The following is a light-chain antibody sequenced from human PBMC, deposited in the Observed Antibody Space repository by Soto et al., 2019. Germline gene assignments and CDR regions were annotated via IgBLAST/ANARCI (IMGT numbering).Light chain of an antibody. J-gene: IGLJ1*01. Sequence: IENNYVSWYQHLPGTAPKLLIYDNDKRPSGIPDRFSASKSGTSATLGITGLQTGDEADYYCGTWDSSMSGYVFGNGTKVTVL. CDR2: DND. CDR1: IENNY. CDR3: GTWDSSMSGYV. V-gene: IGLV1-51*01.